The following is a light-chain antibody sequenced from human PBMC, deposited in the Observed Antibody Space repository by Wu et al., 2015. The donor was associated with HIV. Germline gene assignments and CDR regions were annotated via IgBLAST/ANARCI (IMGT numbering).Light chain of an antibody. V-gene: IGKV1-NL1*01. CDR3: QQYYSTLRT. J-gene: IGKJ1*01. Sequence: DIQMTQSPSSLSASVGDRVTITCRASQDISNSLAWYQQKPGKAPKLLLFAPSRLESGVPSRFSGSGSGTHYTLTVSSLQPEDFAIYYCQQYYSTLRTFGHGTKVEIK. CDR2: APS. CDR1: QDISNS.